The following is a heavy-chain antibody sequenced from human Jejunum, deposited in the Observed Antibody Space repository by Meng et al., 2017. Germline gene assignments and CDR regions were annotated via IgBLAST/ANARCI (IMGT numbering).Heavy chain of an antibody. CDR1: GFTVSSSY. Sequence: EAQLVESGGGLVQPGGSLSLSCVASGFTVSSSYMSWVRQAPGKELEWVSVIYAGGTTVYADSVKGRFTISRDSSRNTLYLQMNSLRTEDTAVYYCARAYGDNRIGSWGQGTLVTVSS. CDR3: ARAYGDNRIGS. D-gene: IGHD4-17*01. CDR2: IYAGGTT. V-gene: IGHV3-66*02. J-gene: IGHJ5*01.